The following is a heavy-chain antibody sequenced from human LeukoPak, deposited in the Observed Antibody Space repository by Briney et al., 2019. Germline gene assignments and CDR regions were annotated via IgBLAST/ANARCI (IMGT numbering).Heavy chain of an antibody. J-gene: IGHJ6*02. V-gene: IGHV3-30*18. CDR1: GFTFSSYG. CDR3: AKTLYYYYGMDV. Sequence: TGGSLRLSCAASGFTFSSYGMHWVRQAPGKGLEWVAVISYDGSNKYYADSVKGRFTISRDNSKNTLYLQMNSLRAEDTAVYYCAKTLYYYYGMDVWGQGTTVTVSS. CDR2: ISYDGSNK.